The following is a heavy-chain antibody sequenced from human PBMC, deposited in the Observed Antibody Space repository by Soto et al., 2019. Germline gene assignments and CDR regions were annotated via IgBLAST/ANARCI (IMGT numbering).Heavy chain of an antibody. D-gene: IGHD2-21*01. CDR1: GYTFTSYG. Sequence: ASVKVSCKASGYTFTSYGISWVRQAPGQGLEWMGWISADNGNTNCAQKLQGRVTMTTDTSTSRAYMELRSLRSDDTAVYYCARDLRHIVNRDCFDYWGQGTLVTVSS. J-gene: IGHJ4*02. CDR2: ISADNGNT. V-gene: IGHV1-18*01. CDR3: ARDLRHIVNRDCFDY.